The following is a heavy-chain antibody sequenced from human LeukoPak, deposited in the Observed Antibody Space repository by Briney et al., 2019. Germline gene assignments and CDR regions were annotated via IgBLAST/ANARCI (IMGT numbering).Heavy chain of an antibody. D-gene: IGHD3-10*01. CDR1: GFTFSTYG. CDR3: AKDMVRGYYFDC. Sequence: HGGSLRLSCAASGFTFSTYGMSWVRQAPGKGLEWISAISGSSDATFYADSVKGRFTVSRDNSKNTLYLQMNSLRAEDTAVYFCAKDMVRGYYFDCWGQGTLITVSS. CDR2: ISGSSDAT. J-gene: IGHJ4*02. V-gene: IGHV3-23*01.